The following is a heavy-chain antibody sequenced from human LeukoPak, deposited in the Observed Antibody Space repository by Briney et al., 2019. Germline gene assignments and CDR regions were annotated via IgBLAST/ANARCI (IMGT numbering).Heavy chain of an antibody. CDR1: GYTFTSYA. CDR3: ARGGEQWLETSFDY. Sequence: GASVKVSCKASGYTFTSYAMNWVRQAPGQGLEWMGWINTNTGNPTYAQGFTGRFVFSLDTSVSTAYLQISSLKAEDTAVYYCARGGEQWLETSFDYWGQRTLVTVSS. V-gene: IGHV7-4-1*02. J-gene: IGHJ4*02. CDR2: INTNTGNP. D-gene: IGHD6-19*01.